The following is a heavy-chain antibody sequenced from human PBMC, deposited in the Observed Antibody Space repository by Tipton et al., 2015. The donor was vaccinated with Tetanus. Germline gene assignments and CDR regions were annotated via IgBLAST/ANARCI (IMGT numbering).Heavy chain of an antibody. J-gene: IGHJ4*02. CDR3: ARGPLENEGYFDS. Sequence: GLVKPSETLSLTCIVSGGSMRSYYWSWIRQPPGKGLEWIGHIYSSGGARYNPSLKSRTTMSVDRSKSQSSLEVTSVTAADTAVYFCARGPLENEGYFDSWGQGILVTVTA. CDR1: GGSMRSYY. CDR2: IYSSGGA. D-gene: IGHD1-1*01. V-gene: IGHV4-59*01.